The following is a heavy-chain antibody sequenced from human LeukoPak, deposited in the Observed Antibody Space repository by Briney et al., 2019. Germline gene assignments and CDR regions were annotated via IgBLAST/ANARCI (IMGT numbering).Heavy chain of an antibody. J-gene: IGHJ4*02. D-gene: IGHD4-11*01. Sequence: KPSETLSLTCAVYGGSFSGYYWSWIRQPPGKGLEWIGEINHSGSTNYNPSLKSRVTISVDTSKNQFSLKLSSVTAADTAVYYCARGSVTRLDYWGQGTLVTVSS. CDR3: ARGSVTRLDY. V-gene: IGHV4-34*01. CDR1: GGSFSGYY. CDR2: INHSGST.